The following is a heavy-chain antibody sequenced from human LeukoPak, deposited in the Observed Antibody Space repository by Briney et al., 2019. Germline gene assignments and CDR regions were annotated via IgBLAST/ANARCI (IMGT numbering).Heavy chain of an antibody. CDR3: ACYYGSGGRLYYYCYYYMDV. Sequence: GASVKVSCKASGGTFSSYAISWVRQAPGQGLEWMGGIIPIFGTANYAQKFQGRVTITADESTSTAYMKLSSLRSEDTAVYYCACYYGSGGRLYYYCYYYMDVWGKGTTVTVSS. CDR1: GGTFSSYA. J-gene: IGHJ6*03. D-gene: IGHD3-10*01. V-gene: IGHV1-69*13. CDR2: IIPIFGTA.